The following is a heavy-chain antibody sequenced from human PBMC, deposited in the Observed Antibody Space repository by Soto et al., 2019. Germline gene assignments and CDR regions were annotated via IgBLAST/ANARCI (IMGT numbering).Heavy chain of an antibody. CDR3: AKDPGSSSWGY. Sequence: EVQLVESGGGLVQPGRSLRLSCAASGFTFDDYAMHWVRQAPGKGLEWVSGISWNSGSIGYADSVKGRFTISRDNAKNSLYLQMNSLRAKDTALYYCAKDPGSSSWGYWGQGTLVTVSS. J-gene: IGHJ4*02. CDR2: ISWNSGSI. CDR1: GFTFDDYA. V-gene: IGHV3-9*01. D-gene: IGHD6-13*01.